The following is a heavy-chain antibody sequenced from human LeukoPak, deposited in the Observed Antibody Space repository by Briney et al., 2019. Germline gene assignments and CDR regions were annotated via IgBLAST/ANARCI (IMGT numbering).Heavy chain of an antibody. J-gene: IGHJ4*02. D-gene: IGHD5-18*01. Sequence: ASVKVSCKASGYTFTSYYMHWVRQAPGQGLEWMGIINPSGGSTSYAQKLQGRVTMTTDTSTSTAYMELRSLRSDDTAVYYCARDRVGTAMPTANYWGQGTLVTVSS. V-gene: IGHV1-46*01. CDR3: ARDRVGTAMPTANY. CDR1: GYTFTSYY. CDR2: INPSGGST.